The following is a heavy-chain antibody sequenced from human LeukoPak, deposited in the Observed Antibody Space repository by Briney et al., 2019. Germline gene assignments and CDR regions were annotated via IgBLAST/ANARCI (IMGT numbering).Heavy chain of an antibody. CDR2: ISSSSSYI. J-gene: IGHJ5*02. D-gene: IGHD1-14*01. V-gene: IGHV3-21*01. Sequence: GGSLRLSCAASGFTFSSYSMNWVRQAPGKGLEWVSSISSSSSYIYYADSVKGRFTISGDNAKNSLYLQMNSLRAEDTAVYYCARDPDGGWSDPWGQGTLVTVSS. CDR1: GFTFSSYS. CDR3: ARDPDGGWSDP.